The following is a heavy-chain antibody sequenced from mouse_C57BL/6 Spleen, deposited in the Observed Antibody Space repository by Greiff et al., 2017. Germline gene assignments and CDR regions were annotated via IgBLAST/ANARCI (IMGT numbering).Heavy chain of an antibody. J-gene: IGHJ1*03. CDR3: ARYGYARYFDV. CDR1: GYTFTSYW. Sequence: QVQLQQPGAELVKPGASVKLSCKASGYTFTSYWMHWVKQRPGQGLEWIGMIHPNSGSTNYNEKFKSKATLTVDKSSSTAYMQLSSLTSEDSAVCDSARYGYARYFDVWGTGATVTVSS. V-gene: IGHV1-64*01. CDR2: IHPNSGST. D-gene: IGHD2-2*01.